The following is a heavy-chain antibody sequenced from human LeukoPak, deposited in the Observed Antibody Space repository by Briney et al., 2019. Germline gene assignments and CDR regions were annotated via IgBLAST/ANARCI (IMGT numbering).Heavy chain of an antibody. J-gene: IGHJ4*02. CDR2: IIPILGIA. Sequence: ASVKVSCKASGGTFSSYAISWVRQAPGQGLEWMGRIIPILGIANHAQKFQGRVTITADKSTGTAYMELSSLRSEDTAVYYCASPAIVGATAHSYYFDYWGQGTLVTVSS. V-gene: IGHV1-69*04. D-gene: IGHD1-26*01. CDR1: GGTFSSYA. CDR3: ASPAIVGATAHSYYFDY.